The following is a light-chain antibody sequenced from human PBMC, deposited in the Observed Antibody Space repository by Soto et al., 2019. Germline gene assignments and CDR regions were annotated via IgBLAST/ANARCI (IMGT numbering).Light chain of an antibody. CDR2: GAS. CDR3: QQYNNWPLYT. Sequence: EIVMTQSPATLSVSPGERATLSCRASQSVSSNLAWYRQKPGQAPRLLIYGASTRATGVPARFSGSGSGTVFTLTISSLQSGDFAVYFCQQYNNWPLYTFGQGTKLEIK. V-gene: IGKV3-15*01. CDR1: QSVSSN. J-gene: IGKJ2*01.